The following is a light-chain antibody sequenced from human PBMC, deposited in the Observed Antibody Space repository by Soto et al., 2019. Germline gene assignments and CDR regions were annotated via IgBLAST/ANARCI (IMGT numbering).Light chain of an antibody. Sequence: AIQLTQSPSTLSASVGDRVTITCRASQGISSYLAWYQQKQGKAPKLLIYAASTLQSGVPSRFRGSGSGTDFTLTISCLQSEDFETYYCQQYYSYPRTFGQGTKVDIK. CDR2: AAS. J-gene: IGKJ1*01. V-gene: IGKV1-8*01. CDR3: QQYYSYPRT. CDR1: QGISSY.